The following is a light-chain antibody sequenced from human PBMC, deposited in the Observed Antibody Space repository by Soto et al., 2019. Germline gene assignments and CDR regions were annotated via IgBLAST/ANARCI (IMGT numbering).Light chain of an antibody. CDR2: GVT. Sequence: QSALTQPASVSGSPGQSITISCAGTRDDIGAYDYVSWYQQHPGNAPKLLVYGVTILPSGVSDRFSGSKSGNTASLTISGLQAEDEAYYYCNSYTNGSAVVFGGGTKVTVL. CDR3: NSYTNGSAVV. V-gene: IGLV2-14*01. J-gene: IGLJ2*01. CDR1: RDDIGAYDY.